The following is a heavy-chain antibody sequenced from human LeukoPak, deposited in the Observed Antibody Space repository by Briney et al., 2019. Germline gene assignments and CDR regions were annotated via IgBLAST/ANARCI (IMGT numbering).Heavy chain of an antibody. J-gene: IGHJ3*02. Sequence: GGSLRLSCAASGFTFYTYAMSWVRQAPGKGLEWVSAISGRGDSTNYADSVKGRFTISRDNAKNTLYLQMNSLRAEDTAVYYCARSGGDAFDIWGQGTVVTVSS. CDR1: GFTFYTYA. D-gene: IGHD3-10*01. CDR2: ISGRGDST. V-gene: IGHV3-23*01. CDR3: ARSGGDAFDI.